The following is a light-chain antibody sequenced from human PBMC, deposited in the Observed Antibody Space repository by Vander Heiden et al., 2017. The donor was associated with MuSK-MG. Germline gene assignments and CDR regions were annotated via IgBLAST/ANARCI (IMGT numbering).Light chain of an antibody. Sequence: DIQMTQSPSTLSASVGDRVTITCRPSQSISSWLAWYQQKPGKAPKLLIYKASSLESGVPSRFSGSGSGTEFTLTISSLQPDDFATYYCQQDNSYRTFGQGTKVEIK. CDR3: QQDNSYRT. CDR2: KAS. J-gene: IGKJ1*01. CDR1: QSISSW. V-gene: IGKV1-5*03.